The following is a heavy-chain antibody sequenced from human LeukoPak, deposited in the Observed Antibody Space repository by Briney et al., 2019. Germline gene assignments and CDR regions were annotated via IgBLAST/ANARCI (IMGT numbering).Heavy chain of an antibody. CDR1: GYTFTSYG. J-gene: IGHJ6*03. CDR2: ISAYNGNT. CDR3: ARAYRSALYYYYYYMDV. D-gene: IGHD4-11*01. Sequence: GASVKVSCKASGYTFTSYGISWVRQAPGQGLEWMGWISAYNGNTNYAQKLQGRVTMTTDTSTSTAYMELRSLRSDDTAVYYCARAYRSALYYYYYYMDVWGKGTTVTVSS. V-gene: IGHV1-18*01.